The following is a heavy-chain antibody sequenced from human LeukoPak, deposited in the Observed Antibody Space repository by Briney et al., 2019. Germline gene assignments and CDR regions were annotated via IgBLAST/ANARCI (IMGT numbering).Heavy chain of an antibody. J-gene: IGHJ2*01. Sequence: GGSLRLSCAASGFTFDDYAMHWVRQAPGKGLEWVSGISWNSGSIGYADSVKGRFTISRGNAKNSLYLQMNSLRAEDTALYYCAKAPDVIYWYFDLWGRGTLVTVSS. CDR2: ISWNSGSI. CDR3: AKAPDVIYWYFDL. V-gene: IGHV3-9*01. D-gene: IGHD3-10*01. CDR1: GFTFDDYA.